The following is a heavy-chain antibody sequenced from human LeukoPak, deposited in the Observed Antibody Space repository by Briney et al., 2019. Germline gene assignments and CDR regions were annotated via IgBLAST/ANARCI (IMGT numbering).Heavy chain of an antibody. CDR1: GFTFSSTE. CDR2: ISISGTTI. J-gene: IGHJ5*02. CDR3: SKGTDSTAHYPPLSA. V-gene: IGHV3-48*03. Sequence: PGRSLRLSCAASGFTFSSTEINSVRQPPRKGLEWVSYISISGTTIYYADSVKGRFTISRDNAKNSLNLQMNRLRAQDTAVYYCSKGTDSTAHYPPLSAWSQGTLVTVSS. D-gene: IGHD2/OR15-2a*01.